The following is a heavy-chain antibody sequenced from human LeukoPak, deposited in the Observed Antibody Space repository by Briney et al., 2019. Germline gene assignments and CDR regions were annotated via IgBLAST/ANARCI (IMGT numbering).Heavy chain of an antibody. CDR2: IYYSGST. CDR3: ARMDYGDFYFDY. J-gene: IGHJ4*02. D-gene: IGHD4-17*01. CDR1: GGSISTSSYY. Sequence: SETLSLTCTVSGGSISTSSYYWGWIRQPPGKGLEWIGSIYYSGSTNYKPSLKSRVTISADTSKNQFSLKLNSVTAADTAVYYCARMDYGDFYFDYWGQGTLVTVSS. V-gene: IGHV4-39*01.